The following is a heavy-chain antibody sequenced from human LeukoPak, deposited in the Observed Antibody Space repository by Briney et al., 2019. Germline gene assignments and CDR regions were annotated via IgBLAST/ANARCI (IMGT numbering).Heavy chain of an antibody. V-gene: IGHV3-21*01. Sequence: PGGSLRLSCAASGFTFSSYSMNWVRQAPGKGLEWVSSISSSSSYIYYADSVKGRFTISRDNAKNSLYLQMNSLRAEDTAVYYCARDLGPYCGGDCSDYWGQGTLVTVSS. CDR3: ARDLGPYCGGDCSDY. CDR1: GFTFSSYS. CDR2: ISSSSSYI. D-gene: IGHD2-21*01. J-gene: IGHJ4*02.